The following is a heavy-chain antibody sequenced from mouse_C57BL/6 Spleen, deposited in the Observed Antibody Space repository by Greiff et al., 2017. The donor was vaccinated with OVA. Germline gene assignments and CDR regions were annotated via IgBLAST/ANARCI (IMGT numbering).Heavy chain of an antibody. CDR2: ISYDGSN. V-gene: IGHV3-6*01. Sequence: EVKLLESGPGLVKPSQSLSLTCSVTGYSITSGYYWYWIRQFPGNKLEWMGYISYDGSNNYNPSLNNRISITRDTSKNQFFLKLNSVTTEDTATYYCAREDDYDYFDYWGQGTTLTVSS. CDR3: AREDDYDYFDY. CDR1: GYSITSGYY. J-gene: IGHJ2*01. D-gene: IGHD2-4*01.